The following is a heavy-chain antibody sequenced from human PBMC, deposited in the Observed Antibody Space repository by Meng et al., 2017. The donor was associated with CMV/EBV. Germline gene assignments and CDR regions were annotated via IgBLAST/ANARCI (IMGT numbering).Heavy chain of an antibody. V-gene: IGHV3-23*01. CDR2: ISGSGGST. Sequence: GGSLRLSCAASGFTFSSYAMSWVRQAPGKGLEWVSAISGSGGSTYYAAPVKGRFTISRDDSKNTLYLQMNSLKTEDTAVYYCTTHYYGSGSGVYWGQGTLVTVSS. D-gene: IGHD3-10*01. J-gene: IGHJ4*02. CDR3: TTHYYGSGSGVY. CDR1: GFTFSSYA.